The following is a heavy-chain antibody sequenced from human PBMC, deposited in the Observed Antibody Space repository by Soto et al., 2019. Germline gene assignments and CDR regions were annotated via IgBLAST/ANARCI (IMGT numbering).Heavy chain of an antibody. J-gene: IGHJ4*02. V-gene: IGHV3-23*01. D-gene: IGHD3-9*01. Sequence: EVHLLGSGGDLVKPGGSLRLSCEVSGFIFNNFAMSWVRQSPGKGLEWVSTIRSDGDLRHYAESVKGRFTISRDNSKSSLFLQMNSLRAEDTALYFCAKVRQRFLDILTGATNFDSWGQGTLVTVSS. CDR3: AKVRQRFLDILTGATNFDS. CDR2: IRSDGDLR. CDR1: GFIFNNFA.